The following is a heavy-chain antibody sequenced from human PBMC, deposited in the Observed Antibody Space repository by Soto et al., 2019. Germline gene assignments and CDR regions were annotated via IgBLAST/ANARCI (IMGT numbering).Heavy chain of an antibody. V-gene: IGHV5-51*01. CDR2: IYPGDSET. Sequence: PGESLKISCKGSGYRFTNYWIGWVRQMPGKGLEWMGIIYPGDSETRYSPSFQGQVTISADKSINTACLQWSSLKASDTATYYCERNTYYYGVDIWGQGTRVTVSS. CDR3: ERNTYYYGVDI. J-gene: IGHJ6*02. CDR1: GYRFTNYW.